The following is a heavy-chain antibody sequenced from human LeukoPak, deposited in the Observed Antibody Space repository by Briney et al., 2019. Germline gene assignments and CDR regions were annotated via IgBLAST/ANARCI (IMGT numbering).Heavy chain of an antibody. CDR3: AKSAELRFLEWLPNDAFDI. CDR2: IYHSGST. D-gene: IGHD3-3*01. V-gene: IGHV4-4*02. CDR1: GGSISSSNW. Sequence: SETLSLTCAVSGGSISSSNWWSWVREPPGKGLEWIGDIYHSGSTNYNPSLKSRVTISVDKSKNQFSLNLSSVTAADTAVYYCAKSAELRFLEWLPNDAFDIWGQGTIVTVSS. J-gene: IGHJ3*02.